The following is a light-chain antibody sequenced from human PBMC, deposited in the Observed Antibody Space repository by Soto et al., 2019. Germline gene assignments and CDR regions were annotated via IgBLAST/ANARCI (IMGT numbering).Light chain of an antibody. CDR3: QYLNSHPLS. Sequence: IQLTQSPSSLSASVGDRVTITCRASRGISSYLAWYQQKPGKAPKLLIYLASTLQSGVPSRFSGSGSGTDFSLIISSLQPEDVATYYCQYLNSHPLSFDGGTKVEIK. CDR1: RGISSY. V-gene: IGKV1-9*01. J-gene: IGKJ4*01. CDR2: LAS.